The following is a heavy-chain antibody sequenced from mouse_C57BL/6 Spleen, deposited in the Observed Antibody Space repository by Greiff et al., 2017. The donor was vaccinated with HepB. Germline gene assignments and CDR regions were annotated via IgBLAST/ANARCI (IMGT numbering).Heavy chain of an antibody. J-gene: IGHJ4*01. CDR1: GFTVSDPG. CDR2: IRLKSDNYAT. Sequence: GGGGGQAGGARKRAGVGSGFTVSDPGTGGVRQSPEKGLEWVAQIRLKSDNYATHYAESVKGRFTISRDDSKSSVYLQMNNLRAEDTGIYYCTADLYYAMDYWGQGTSVTVSS. V-gene: IGHV6-3*01. CDR3: TADLYYAMDY.